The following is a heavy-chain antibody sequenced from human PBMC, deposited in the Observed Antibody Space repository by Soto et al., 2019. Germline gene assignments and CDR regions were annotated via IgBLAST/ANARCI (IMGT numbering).Heavy chain of an antibody. V-gene: IGHV4-59*01. CDR3: ARDIMGTNYYYYGMDV. D-gene: IGHD2-8*01. J-gene: IGHJ6*02. CDR1: GGSISSYY. Sequence: TLSLTCTVSGGSISSYYWSWIRQPPGKGLEWIGYIYYSGSTNYNPSLKSRVTISVDTSKNQFSLKLSSVTAADTAVYYCARDIMGTNYYYYGMDVWGQGTTVTVSS. CDR2: IYYSGST.